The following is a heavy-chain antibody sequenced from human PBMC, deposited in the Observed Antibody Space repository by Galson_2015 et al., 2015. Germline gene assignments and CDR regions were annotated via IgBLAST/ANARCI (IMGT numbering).Heavy chain of an antibody. Sequence: SLRLSCAASGFTFGDYAMSWVRQAPGKGLEWVGFIRSKAYGGTTEYAASVKGRFTISRDDSKSIAYLQMNSLKTGDTAVYYCTRARYGGDYKGVLSEWGQGTLVTVSS. CDR2: IRSKAYGGTT. D-gene: IGHD4-17*01. J-gene: IGHJ4*02. CDR1: GFTFGDYA. CDR3: TRARYGGDYKGVLSE. V-gene: IGHV3-49*04.